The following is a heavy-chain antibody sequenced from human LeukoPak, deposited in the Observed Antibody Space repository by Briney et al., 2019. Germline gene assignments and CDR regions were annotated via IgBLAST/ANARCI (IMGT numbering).Heavy chain of an antibody. V-gene: IGHV1-2*02. J-gene: IGHJ6*02. Sequence: GASVKVSCKASGYTFTGYYMHWVRQAPGQGLEWIGWINPNSGGTNYAQKFQGRVTMTRDTSISTAYMELSRLRSDDTAVYYCARDLAFDSLSDIIDVWGQGTTVTVSS. CDR1: GYTFTGYY. D-gene: IGHD3-3*02. CDR3: ARDLAFDSLSDIIDV. CDR2: INPNSGGT.